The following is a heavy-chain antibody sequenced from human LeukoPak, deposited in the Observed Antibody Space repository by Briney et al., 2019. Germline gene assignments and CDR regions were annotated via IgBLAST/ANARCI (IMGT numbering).Heavy chain of an antibody. CDR3: ARLKAVTERGRDL. Sequence: QSGGSLRLPCAASGFTFSTYNMNGLRQAPGKGLEWVSYISSTSGSIYYADSVKGRFTISRDNAKDLLYLQMDSRQGQATVLYYCARLKAVTERGRDLWGQGCLVTVSS. D-gene: IGHD6-19*01. CDR1: GFTFSTYN. CDR2: ISSTSGSI. V-gene: IGHV3-48*01. J-gene: IGHJ5*02.